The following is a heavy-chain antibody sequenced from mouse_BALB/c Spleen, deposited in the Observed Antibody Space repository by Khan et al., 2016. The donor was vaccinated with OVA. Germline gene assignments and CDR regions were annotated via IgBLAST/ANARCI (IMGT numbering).Heavy chain of an antibody. D-gene: IGHD1-1*02. CDR1: GFTVSSFG. J-gene: IGHJ1*01. CDR2: ISSGCSTI. Sequence: EVELEESGGGLVQPGGCRKLPFAASGFTVSSFGMHWARKASEMGLERVAYISSGCSTIYYSYTVKGRFTISRDDPKNTMFLQRTRLRSEDTDMFYWATYGWWDWGAGHTVTVSS. V-gene: IGHV5-17*02. CDR3: ATYGWWD.